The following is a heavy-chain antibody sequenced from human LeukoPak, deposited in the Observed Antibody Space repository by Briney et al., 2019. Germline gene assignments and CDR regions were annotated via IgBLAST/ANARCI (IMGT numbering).Heavy chain of an antibody. CDR2: IYPGDSDT. D-gene: IGHD3-22*01. V-gene: IGHV5-51*01. CDR1: GYSFTSYW. J-gene: IGHJ6*02. Sequence: GASLKISCKGSGYSFTSYWIGWVRQMPGKGLEWMGIIYPGDSDTRYSPSFQGQVTISADKSISTAYLQWSSLKASDTAMYYCARHYELTRIGAYDSSGSLWLDVWGQGTTVTVSS. CDR3: ARHYELTRIGAYDSSGSLWLDV.